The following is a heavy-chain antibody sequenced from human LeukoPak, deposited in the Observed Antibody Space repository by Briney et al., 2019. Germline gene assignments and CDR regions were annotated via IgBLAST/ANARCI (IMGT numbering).Heavy chain of an antibody. V-gene: IGHV1-8*01. CDR3: ARDNKWELLPDDY. CDR2: MNPNSGNT. CDR1: GYTFTSYD. J-gene: IGHJ4*02. D-gene: IGHD1-26*01. Sequence: VKVSCKASGYTFTSYDINWVRQATGQGLEWMGWMNPNSGNTGYAQKLQGRVTMTTDTSTSTAYMELRSLRSDDTAVYYCARDNKWELLPDDYWGQGTLVTVSS.